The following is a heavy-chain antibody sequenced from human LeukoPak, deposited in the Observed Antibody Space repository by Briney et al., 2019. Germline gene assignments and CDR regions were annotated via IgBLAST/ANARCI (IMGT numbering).Heavy chain of an antibody. CDR2: ISAYNGNT. J-gene: IGHJ6*03. CDR1: GYTFTSYG. V-gene: IGHV1-18*01. CDR3: AREHYDFWSGYEYYYYMDV. Sequence: ASVKVSCKASGYTFTSYGISWVRQAPGQGLEWMGWISAYNGNTNYAQKLQGRVTMTTDTSTSTAYMELRSLRSDDTAVYYCAREHYDFWSGYEYYYYMDVWGKGTTVTVSS. D-gene: IGHD3-3*01.